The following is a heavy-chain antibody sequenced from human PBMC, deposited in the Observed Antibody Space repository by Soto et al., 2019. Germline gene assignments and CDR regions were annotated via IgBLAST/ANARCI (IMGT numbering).Heavy chain of an antibody. V-gene: IGHV4-59*01. CDR1: GGSINNDY. CDR2: TYYRGGT. J-gene: IGHJ3*02. Sequence: SETLSLTCTVSGGSINNDYWSWIRQPPGKGLEWIGYTYYRGGTNYNPSLKSRVTISVDTSKNQFSLKLRSVTAADTAVYYCARDGSNCSGGSCYHIWGRGTMVTVSS. D-gene: IGHD2-15*01. CDR3: ARDGSNCSGGSCYHI.